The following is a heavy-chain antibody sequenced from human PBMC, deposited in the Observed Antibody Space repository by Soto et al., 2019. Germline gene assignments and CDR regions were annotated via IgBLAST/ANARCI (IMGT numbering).Heavy chain of an antibody. D-gene: IGHD2-2*01. V-gene: IGHV3-9*01. Sequence: PGGSLRLSCAASGFTFDDYAMHWVRQAPGKGLEWVSGISWNSGSIGYADSVKGRFTISRDNAKNSLYLQMNSLRTEDTALYYCAKDTLAVVVPAAMYNYFVYWGQGTLVTVSS. CDR2: ISWNSGSI. CDR3: AKDTLAVVVPAAMYNYFVY. J-gene: IGHJ4*02. CDR1: GFTFDDYA.